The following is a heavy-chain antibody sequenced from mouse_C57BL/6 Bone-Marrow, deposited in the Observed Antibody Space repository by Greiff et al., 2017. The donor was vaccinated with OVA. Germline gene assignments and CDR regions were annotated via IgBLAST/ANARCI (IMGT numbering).Heavy chain of an antibody. CDR1: GYTFTDYY. CDR3: ARGYYGMDY. J-gene: IGHJ4*01. V-gene: IGHV1-26*01. CDR2: INPNNGGT. Sequence: EVQLQQSGPELVKPGASVKISCKASGYTFTDYYMNWVKQSHGKSLEWIGDINPNNGGTSYNQKFKGKATLTVDKSSSTAYMELRSLTSEDSAVYYCARGYYGMDYWGQGTSVTVSS.